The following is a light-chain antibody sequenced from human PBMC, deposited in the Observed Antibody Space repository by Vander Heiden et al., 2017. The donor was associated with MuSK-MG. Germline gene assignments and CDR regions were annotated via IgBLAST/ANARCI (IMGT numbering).Light chain of an antibody. CDR1: QSISSY. Sequence: DIQMTQSPSSLSASVGDRVTITCRASQSISSYLNWYQQKPGKAPKRLIYGASSLQSGVPSRVSGSGSGTDLTLTISRVQPEDFATYYCQQSDSTPCTFGQGTKMEIK. CDR3: QQSDSTPCT. V-gene: IGKV1-39*01. CDR2: GAS. J-gene: IGKJ2*02.